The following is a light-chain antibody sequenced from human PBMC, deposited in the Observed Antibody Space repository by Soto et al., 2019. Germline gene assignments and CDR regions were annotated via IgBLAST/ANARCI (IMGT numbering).Light chain of an antibody. CDR3: SSYEGRFF. Sequence: QSALTQPASVSGSPGQSITISCTGTSSDVGGYNYVSWYQQHPGKAPKLMIYEVSNRPSGVSNRFSGSKSGNTASLTISGLQAEDEADYYCSSYEGRFFFGTGTKVTVL. J-gene: IGLJ1*01. V-gene: IGLV2-14*01. CDR2: EVS. CDR1: SSDVGGYNY.